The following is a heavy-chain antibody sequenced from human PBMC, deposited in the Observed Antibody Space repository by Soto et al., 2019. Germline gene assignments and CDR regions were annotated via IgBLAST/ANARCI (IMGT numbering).Heavy chain of an antibody. J-gene: IGHJ1*01. CDR2: IIPIFGIT. Sequence: QAQLMQSGAEVKEPGSSVKVSCKASGGTFSGYAISWVRQAPGQGLEWLGGIIPIFGITNYAQKFQNRLTIAADESSATVYMDLRSLTSEDSAIYYCARDPISTTGTTSSEDFQHWGQGTLVSVS. CDR3: ARDPISTTGTTSSEDFQH. D-gene: IGHD1-1*01. CDR1: GGTFSGYA. V-gene: IGHV1-69*01.